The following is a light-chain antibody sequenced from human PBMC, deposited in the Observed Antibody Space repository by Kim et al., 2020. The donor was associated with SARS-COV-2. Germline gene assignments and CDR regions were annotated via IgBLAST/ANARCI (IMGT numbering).Light chain of an antibody. CDR3: QQYYSYSFT. Sequence: ASTGDRVTITCRASQGISSYLAWYQQKPGKAPKLLIYAASTLQSGGPSRLSGSGSGTDFTLTISCLQSEDFATYYCQQYYSYSFTFGPGTKVDIK. V-gene: IGKV1-8*01. J-gene: IGKJ3*01. CDR2: AAS. CDR1: QGISSY.